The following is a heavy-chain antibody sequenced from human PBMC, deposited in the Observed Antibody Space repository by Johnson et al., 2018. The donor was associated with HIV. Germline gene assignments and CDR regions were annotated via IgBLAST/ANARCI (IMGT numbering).Heavy chain of an antibody. CDR3: TTDYSTPIVVVVAATPDAFDI. Sequence: QVQLVESGGGVVQPGGSLRLSCAASGFTFRSYAMHWVRQAPGKGLEWVGVISYDGSNKYYADSVKGRFTQSRDDSKNMLHLQMNSLKTEDTAVYYCTTDYSTPIVVVVAATPDAFDIWGQGTMVTVSS. CDR2: ISYDGSNK. D-gene: IGHD2-15*01. J-gene: IGHJ3*02. V-gene: IGHV3-30*04. CDR1: GFTFRSYA.